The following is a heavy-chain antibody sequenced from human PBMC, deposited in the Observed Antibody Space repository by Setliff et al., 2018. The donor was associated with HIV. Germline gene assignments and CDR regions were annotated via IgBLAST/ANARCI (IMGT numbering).Heavy chain of an antibody. J-gene: IGHJ3*02. D-gene: IGHD6-6*01. Sequence: ASVKVSCKASGYTFTSYGITWVRQAPGQGLEGLGWISSYNGNTDYAQKLQGRVTMTTHTSTTTPYMELRSLRSDDTAVYYRARGLYSSSSRGAFDIWGQGTMVTVSS. CDR2: ISSYNGNT. V-gene: IGHV1-18*01. CDR1: GYTFTSYG. CDR3: ARGLYSSSSRGAFDI.